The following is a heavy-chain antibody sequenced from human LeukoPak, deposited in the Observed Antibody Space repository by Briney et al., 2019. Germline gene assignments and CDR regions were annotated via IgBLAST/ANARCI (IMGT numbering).Heavy chain of an antibody. CDR1: GFTFSSSE. J-gene: IGHJ4*02. V-gene: IGHV3-48*03. D-gene: IGHD3-9*01. CDR2: ISSSGSTI. Sequence: GGSLRLSCAASGFTFSSSEMNWVRQAPGKGLEWVSYISSSGSTIYYADSVKGRFTISRDNAKNSLYLQMNSLRAEDTAVYYCARVQTGYYDLLVDYWGQGTLVTVSS. CDR3: ARVQTGYYDLLVDY.